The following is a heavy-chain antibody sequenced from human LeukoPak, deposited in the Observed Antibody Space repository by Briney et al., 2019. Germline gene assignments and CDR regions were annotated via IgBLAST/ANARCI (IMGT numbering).Heavy chain of an antibody. CDR2: ISDSGANT. Sequence: GGSLRLSCAASGFTFSTYAMSWVRQAPGKGLEWVSTISDSGANTYYADSVRGRFTISRDNSKNTLYLQKNSLRADDTTIYYCAKSMTLQWRGFFDLWGRGTHVTVSS. CDR3: AKSMTLQWRGFFDL. D-gene: IGHD6-19*01. V-gene: IGHV3-23*01. CDR1: GFTFSTYA. J-gene: IGHJ2*01.